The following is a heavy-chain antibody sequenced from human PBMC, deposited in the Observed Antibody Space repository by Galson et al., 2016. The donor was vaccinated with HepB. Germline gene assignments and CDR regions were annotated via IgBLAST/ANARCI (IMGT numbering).Heavy chain of an antibody. D-gene: IGHD3-3*01. J-gene: IGHJ4*02. CDR3: ARHGDKYDFWRDYYANYRDY. CDR1: GYIFTNYW. Sequence: QSGAEVKRPGESLRISCRGSGYIFTNYWITWVRQMPGKGLEWMGRIDPSDSYSDYSPSFQGHVTISVDKSISTAYLQWTSLTASDTAMYYCARHGDKYDFWRDYYANYRDYWGQGALVTVSS. CDR2: IDPSDSYS. V-gene: IGHV5-10-1*01.